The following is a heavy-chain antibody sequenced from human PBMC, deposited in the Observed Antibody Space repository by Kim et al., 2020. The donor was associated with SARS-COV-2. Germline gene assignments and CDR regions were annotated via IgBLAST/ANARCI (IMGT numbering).Heavy chain of an antibody. CDR3: ARGGGDSDYYDSSGYYSPFDY. CDR2: IIPIFGTA. Sequence: SVKVSCKASGGTFSSYAISWVRQAPGQGLEWMGGIIPIFGTANYAQKFQGRVTITADESTSTAYMELSSLRSEDTAVYYCARGGGDSDYYDSSGYYSPFDYWGQGTLVTVSS. D-gene: IGHD3-22*01. J-gene: IGHJ4*02. CDR1: GGTFSSYA. V-gene: IGHV1-69*13.